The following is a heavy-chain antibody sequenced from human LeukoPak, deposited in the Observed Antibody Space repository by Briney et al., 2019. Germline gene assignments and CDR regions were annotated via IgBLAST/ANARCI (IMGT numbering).Heavy chain of an antibody. J-gene: IGHJ4*02. Sequence: SETLSLTCTVYVGSFSGYYWSWIRQPPGRGLEWIGEINHSGSINYNPSLKSRVTISVDTSKNHFSLKVSSVTAADTAVYYCARPTSKLGSFDYWGQGTLVTVSS. CDR1: VGSFSGYY. CDR2: INHSGSI. CDR3: ARPTSKLGSFDY. V-gene: IGHV4-34*01. D-gene: IGHD2/OR15-2a*01.